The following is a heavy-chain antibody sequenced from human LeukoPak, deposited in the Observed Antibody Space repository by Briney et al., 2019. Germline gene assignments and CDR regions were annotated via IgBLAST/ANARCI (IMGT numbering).Heavy chain of an antibody. Sequence: SETLSLTCTVSVGSISSSSYYCGWVRQPPGKGLEWIGSIYYSGSTYYNPSLKRRVTISVYTSKNQFSLKLSSVTAADTAVYYCARHGSTHIDSPWGEPFDYWGQGTLVTVSS. V-gene: IGHV4-39*01. CDR2: IYYSGST. D-gene: IGHD3-10*01. CDR3: ARHGSTHIDSPWGEPFDY. CDR1: VGSISSSSYY. J-gene: IGHJ4*02.